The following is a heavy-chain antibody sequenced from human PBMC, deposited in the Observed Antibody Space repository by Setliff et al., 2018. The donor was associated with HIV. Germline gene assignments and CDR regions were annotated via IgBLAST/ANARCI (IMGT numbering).Heavy chain of an antibody. J-gene: IGHJ2*01. CDR2: VYASAYS. V-gene: IGHV4-4*07. D-gene: IGHD3-10*01. Sequence: PSETPSLTCTVSGDSIGDYYWNWIRQPAGKGLEWIGRVYASAYSNYNPSLKSRVTMSVDTSQNQFSLKLRSVNAADTAVYYCARDWVTRSDYYGSGSPWYFDFWGRGILVTVSS. CDR3: ARDWVTRSDYYGSGSPWYFDF. CDR1: GDSIGDYY.